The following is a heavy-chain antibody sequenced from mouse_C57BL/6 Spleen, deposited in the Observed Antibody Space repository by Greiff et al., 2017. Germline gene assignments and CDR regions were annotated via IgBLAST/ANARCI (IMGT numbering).Heavy chain of an antibody. J-gene: IGHJ4*01. Sequence: VKLMESGPELVKPGASVKISCKASGYAFSSSWMNWVKQRPGKGLEWIGRIYPGDGDTNYNGKFKGKATLTADKSSSTAYMQLSSLTSEDSAVYFCAREDGNLYAMDYWGQGTSVTVSS. D-gene: IGHD2-1*01. CDR1: GYAFSSSW. V-gene: IGHV1-82*01. CDR2: IYPGDGDT. CDR3: AREDGNLYAMDY.